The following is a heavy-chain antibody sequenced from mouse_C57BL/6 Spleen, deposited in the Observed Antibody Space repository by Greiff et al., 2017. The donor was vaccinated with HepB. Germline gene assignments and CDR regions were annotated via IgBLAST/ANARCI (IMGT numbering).Heavy chain of an antibody. CDR2: IHPNSGST. Sequence: VQLQQSGAELVKPGASVKLSCKASGYTFTSYWMHWVKQRPGQGLEWIGMIHPNSGSTNYNEKFKSKATLTVDKSSSTAYMHLSSLTSEDSAVYYCARDYYGSSYGYFDVWGTGTTVTVSS. J-gene: IGHJ1*03. D-gene: IGHD1-1*01. CDR1: GYTFTSYW. CDR3: ARDYYGSSYGYFDV. V-gene: IGHV1-64*01.